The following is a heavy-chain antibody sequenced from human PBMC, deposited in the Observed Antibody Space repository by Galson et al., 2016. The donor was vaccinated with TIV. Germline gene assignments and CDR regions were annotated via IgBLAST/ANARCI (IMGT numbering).Heavy chain of an antibody. CDR2: ISWNSGYS. CDR3: ARGNHYYDNSGYAKFDY. V-gene: IGHV3-9*01. D-gene: IGHD3-22*01. CDR1: GFKFDDYA. Sequence: SLRLSCAVSGFKFDDYAMQWVRQFPGKGLEWVSIISWNSGYSGYTDSVKGRFTVSRDNAKNSLFLQMNNLEAEDTAFYFCARGNHYYDNSGYAKFDYWGRGTLVTVSS. J-gene: IGHJ4*02.